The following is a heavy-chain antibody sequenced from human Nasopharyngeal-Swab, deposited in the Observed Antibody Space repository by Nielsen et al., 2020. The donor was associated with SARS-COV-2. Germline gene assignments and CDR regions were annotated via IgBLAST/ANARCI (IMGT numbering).Heavy chain of an antibody. CDR3: VKYGSG. CDR1: GFTFSTYS. D-gene: IGHD6-19*01. V-gene: IGHV3-74*01. CDR2: IDNDGRRT. Sequence: GESLKISCAASGFTFSTYSMDWVRQAPGKGPEWVSRIDNDGRRTFYADPVKGRFTISRDNTKNTLYLQMNSLSAEDTALYYCVKYGSGWGQGTLVTVSS. J-gene: IGHJ4*02.